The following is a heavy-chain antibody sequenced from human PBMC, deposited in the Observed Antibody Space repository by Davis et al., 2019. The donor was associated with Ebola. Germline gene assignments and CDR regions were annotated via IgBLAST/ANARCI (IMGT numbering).Heavy chain of an antibody. CDR3: ARGGIASYYYYGMDV. V-gene: IGHV1-8*01. D-gene: IGHD6-13*01. Sequence: AASVKVSCKASGYTFTSYAINWVRQATGQGLEWMGWMNPNSGNTGYAQKFQGRVTMTRNTSISTAYMELSSLRSEDTAVYYCARGGIASYYYYGMDVWGQGTTVTVSS. J-gene: IGHJ6*02. CDR2: MNPNSGNT. CDR1: GYTFTSYA.